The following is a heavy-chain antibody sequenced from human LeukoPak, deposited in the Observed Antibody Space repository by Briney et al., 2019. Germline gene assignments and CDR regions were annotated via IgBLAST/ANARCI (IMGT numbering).Heavy chain of an antibody. CDR1: GYTFTAYN. V-gene: IGHV1-2*02. Sequence: ASVKVSCKASGYTFTAYNIYWVRQAPGQGPEWMGWINPNSGVTACAQKFQGRVNMTRDTSIRTAYLDLAGLKSDDTAVYYCARDGPLGYYYFYMDVWGKGTTVIVPS. CDR3: ARDGPLGYYYFYMDV. J-gene: IGHJ6*03. CDR2: INPNSGVT.